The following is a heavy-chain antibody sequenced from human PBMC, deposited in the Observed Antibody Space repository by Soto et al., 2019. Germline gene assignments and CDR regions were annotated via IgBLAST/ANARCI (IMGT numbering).Heavy chain of an antibody. V-gene: IGHV3-23*01. D-gene: IGHD3-22*01. CDR3: ARERITMITVVMTD. CDR1: GFMFSSYG. J-gene: IGHJ4*03. Sequence: GGSLRLSCAAAGFMFSSYGMSWVRQAPGKGLQWVATIHPSGGSTHYAESVRGRFTISRNNSKNTLYLQMNNLRAEDTAVYYCARERITMITVVMTDWGQGTMVTVSS. CDR2: IHPSGGST.